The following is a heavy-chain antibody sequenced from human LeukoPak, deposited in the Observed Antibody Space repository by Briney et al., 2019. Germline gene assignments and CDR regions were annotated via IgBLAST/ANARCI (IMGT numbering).Heavy chain of an antibody. CDR1: GFTFSSYW. Sequence: GGSLRLSCAASGFTFSSYWMSWVRQAPGKGLEWVANIKQDGSEKYYVDSVKGRFTISRDNSKNTLYLQMNSLRAEDTAVYYCAKDALPRIAAAGTVYWGQGTLVTVSS. V-gene: IGHV3-7*03. CDR3: AKDALPRIAAAGTVY. J-gene: IGHJ4*02. CDR2: IKQDGSEK. D-gene: IGHD6-13*01.